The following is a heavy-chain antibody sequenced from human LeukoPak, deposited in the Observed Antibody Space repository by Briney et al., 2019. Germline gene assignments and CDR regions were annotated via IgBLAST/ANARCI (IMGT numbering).Heavy chain of an antibody. CDR2: IYTSGST. CDR1: GGSISSGSYY. J-gene: IGHJ4*02. V-gene: IGHV4-61*02. CDR3: ARVGNGGIDY. D-gene: IGHD2-15*01. Sequence: SETLSLTCTVSGGSISSGSYYWSWIRQPAGKGLEWIGRIYTSGSTNYNPSLKSRVTISVDTSKNQFSLKLSSVTAADTAVYYCARVGNGGIDYWGQGTLVTVSS.